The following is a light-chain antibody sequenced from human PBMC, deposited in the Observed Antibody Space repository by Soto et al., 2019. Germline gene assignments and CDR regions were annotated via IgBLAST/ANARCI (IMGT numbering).Light chain of an antibody. Sequence: EIVLTQSPGTLSLSLGERATLSCSASQSVSSSYLAWYQQKPGQAPRLLIYGASSRATGIPDRFSGSGSGTNFTLTISSLEPEDFAVYYCQQRRSWQVTFGQGTRLDIK. CDR1: QSVSSSY. J-gene: IGKJ5*01. CDR3: QQRRSWQVT. CDR2: GAS. V-gene: IGKV3D-20*02.